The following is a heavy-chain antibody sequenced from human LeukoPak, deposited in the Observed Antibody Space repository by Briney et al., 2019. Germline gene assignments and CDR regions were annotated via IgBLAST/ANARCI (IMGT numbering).Heavy chain of an antibody. J-gene: IGHJ5*02. Sequence: ASVKVSCKASGYTFTSYYMHWVRQAPGQGLEWMGIINPSGGSTSYAQKFQGRVTMTRDTSTSTVYMELSSLRSEDTAVYYCARDTNDCSSTSCYTPPHNWFDPWGQGTLVTVSS. CDR1: GYTFTSYY. CDR3: ARDTNDCSSTSCYTPPHNWFDP. CDR2: INPSGGST. V-gene: IGHV1-46*01. D-gene: IGHD2-2*02.